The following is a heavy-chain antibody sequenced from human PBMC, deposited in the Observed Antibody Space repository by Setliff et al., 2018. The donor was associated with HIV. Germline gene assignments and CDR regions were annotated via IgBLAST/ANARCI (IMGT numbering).Heavy chain of an antibody. D-gene: IGHD6-13*01. CDR2: IYPRDSDA. CDR3: ARVFSAGWFDS. Sequence: GESLKISCNTSGYSFDIYWIGWVRQMPGKGLEWVAVIYPRDSDARYSPSFQGQVTISVDKSISATYLQWSSLKASDTAMYYCARVFSAGWFDSWGQGTLVTVS. CDR1: GYSFDIYW. V-gene: IGHV5-51*01. J-gene: IGHJ5*01.